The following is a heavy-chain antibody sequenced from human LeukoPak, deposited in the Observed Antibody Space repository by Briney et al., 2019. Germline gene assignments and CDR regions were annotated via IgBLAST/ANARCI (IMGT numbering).Heavy chain of an antibody. CDR3: ARRGVVPAAPFDY. D-gene: IGHD2-2*01. CDR1: GFTLSDYY. Sequence: GGSLRLSCAASGFTLSDYYMSWIRQAPGKGLEWVSYISSSGSTIYYADSVKGRFTISRDNAKNSLYLQMNSLRAEDTAVYYCARRGVVPAAPFDYWGQGTLVTVSS. CDR2: ISSSGSTI. V-gene: IGHV3-11*01. J-gene: IGHJ4*02.